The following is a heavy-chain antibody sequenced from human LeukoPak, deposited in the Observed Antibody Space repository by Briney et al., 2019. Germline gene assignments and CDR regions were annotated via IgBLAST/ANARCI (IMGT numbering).Heavy chain of an antibody. J-gene: IGHJ4*02. D-gene: IGHD1-1*01. CDR2: ISWNSDNV. Sequence: GGSLRLSCTASGFTFDDYAMHWVRQAPGKGLEWVSGISWNSDNVAYADSVKGRFTISRDNAKNSLYLQMNSLRAEDTALYYCANWNGDLGHFDYWGQGTLVTVSS. V-gene: IGHV3-9*01. CDR3: ANWNGDLGHFDY. CDR1: GFTFDDYA.